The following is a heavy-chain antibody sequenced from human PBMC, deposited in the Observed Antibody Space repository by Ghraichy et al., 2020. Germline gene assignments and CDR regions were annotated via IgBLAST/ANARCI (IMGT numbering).Heavy chain of an antibody. Sequence: LSLTCATSGITFSTYGMHWVRQPPGKGLEWVAVIWYDGSGKYYEDSVKGRFTISRDNSKNTLYLQMNSLRAEDTAVYYCARGSTAARQFYYYMDVWGKGTTVAVSS. CDR1: GITFSTYG. J-gene: IGHJ6*03. CDR3: ARGSTAARQFYYYMDV. CDR2: IWYDGSGK. V-gene: IGHV3-33*01. D-gene: IGHD6-6*01.